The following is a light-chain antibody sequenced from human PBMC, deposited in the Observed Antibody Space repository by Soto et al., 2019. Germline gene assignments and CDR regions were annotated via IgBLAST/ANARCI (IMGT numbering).Light chain of an antibody. CDR2: EVS. CDR3: SSYAGSNNVV. CDR1: SSDVGGYNY. Sequence: QSALSQPPPASGSPGQSVTISCTGTSSDVGGYNYVSWYQQHPGKAPKLMIYEVSKRPSGVPDRFSGSKSGNTASLTVSGLQAEDDSDYYCSSYAGSNNVVFGGGTKLTVL. J-gene: IGLJ2*01. V-gene: IGLV2-8*01.